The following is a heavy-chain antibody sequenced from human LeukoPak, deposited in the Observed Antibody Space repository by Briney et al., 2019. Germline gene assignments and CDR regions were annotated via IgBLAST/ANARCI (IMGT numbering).Heavy chain of an antibody. CDR1: GFSLSTSGVG. CDR3: AHSRITMVRGVIATPPDNWFDP. Sequence: SGPTLVNPTQTLTLTCTFSGFSLSTSGVGVGWIRQPPGKALEWLALIYWDDDKRYSPSLKSRLTITKDTSKNQVVLTMTNMDPVDTATYYCAHSRITMVRGVIATPPDNWFDPWGREPWSPSPQ. D-gene: IGHD3-10*01. J-gene: IGHJ5*02. CDR2: IYWDDDK. V-gene: IGHV2-5*02.